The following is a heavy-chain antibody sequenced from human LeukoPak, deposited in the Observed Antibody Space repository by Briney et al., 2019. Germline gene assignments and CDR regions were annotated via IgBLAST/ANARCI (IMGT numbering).Heavy chain of an antibody. D-gene: IGHD2-2*03. CDR3: ATDWIY. CDR2: ISYDGSNK. V-gene: IGHV3-30*04. Sequence: GGSLRLSCAASGFTFSSYAMHWVRQAPGKGLEWVAVISYDGSNKYYADSVKGRFTISRGNSKNTLYMQMNSLRAEDTAVYYCATDWIYWGQGTLVTVSS. J-gene: IGHJ4*02. CDR1: GFTFSSYA.